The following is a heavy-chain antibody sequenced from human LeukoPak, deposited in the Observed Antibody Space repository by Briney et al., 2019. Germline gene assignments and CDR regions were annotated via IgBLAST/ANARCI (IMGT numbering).Heavy chain of an antibody. CDR1: GYTFTSYG. V-gene: IGHV1-18*01. Sequence: ASVKVSCKASGYTFTSYGISWVRQAPGQGLEWMGWISAYNGNTNYAQKLQGRVTMTRDTSTSTVYMELSSLRSEDTAVYYCARVSKQPYYYDSSGYYRAFDIWGQGTMVTVSS. D-gene: IGHD3-22*01. CDR3: ARVSKQPYYYDSSGYYRAFDI. CDR2: ISAYNGNT. J-gene: IGHJ3*02.